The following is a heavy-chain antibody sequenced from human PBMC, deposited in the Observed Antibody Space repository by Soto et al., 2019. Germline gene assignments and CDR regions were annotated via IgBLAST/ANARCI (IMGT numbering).Heavy chain of an antibody. V-gene: IGHV2-5*01. CDR1: GFSLSTSGVG. CDR3: AHRWRITGTDDAFDI. Sequence: SGPTLVNPTQTLTLTCTFSGFSLSTSGVGVSWIRQPPGKALEWLALIYWNDDKRYSPSLKSRLTITKDTSKNQVVLTMTNMDPVDTATYYCAHRWRITGTDDAFDIWGQGTMVTVSS. J-gene: IGHJ3*02. CDR2: IYWNDDK. D-gene: IGHD1-20*01.